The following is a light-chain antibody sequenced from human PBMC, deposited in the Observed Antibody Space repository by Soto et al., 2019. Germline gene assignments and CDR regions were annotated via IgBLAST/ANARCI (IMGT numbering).Light chain of an antibody. CDR3: QQYGNLPRT. Sequence: EIVVTQSPGTLSLSPGERATLSCRASQSVSSGLALYRQDHGQAPSLLIYGASSRATGIPDRFSSSGSGTDFTLTISRLEPEDFAVYYYQQYGNLPRTFGQGTKVEIK. V-gene: IGKV3-20*01. CDR1: QSVSSG. J-gene: IGKJ1*01. CDR2: GAS.